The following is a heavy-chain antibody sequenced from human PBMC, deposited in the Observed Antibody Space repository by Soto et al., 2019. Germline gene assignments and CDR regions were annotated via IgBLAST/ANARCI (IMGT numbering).Heavy chain of an antibody. D-gene: IGHD3-22*01. Sequence: GGSLRLSCAASGFTFSDYYMSWIRQAPGKGLEWVSYISSSGSTIYYADSVKGRFTISRDNAKNSLYLQMNSLRAEDTAVYYCARDRYDSSGADAFDIWGQGTMVTVSS. CDR1: GFTFSDYY. J-gene: IGHJ3*02. CDR3: ARDRYDSSGADAFDI. V-gene: IGHV3-11*01. CDR2: ISSSGSTI.